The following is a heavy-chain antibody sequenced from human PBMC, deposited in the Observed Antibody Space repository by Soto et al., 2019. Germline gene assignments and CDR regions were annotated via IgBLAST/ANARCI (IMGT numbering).Heavy chain of an antibody. J-gene: IGHJ4*02. V-gene: IGHV1-69*13. D-gene: IGHD5-18*01. Sequence: ASVKVSCKASGGTFSSYAISWVRQAPGQGLEWMGGSIPTFGTANYAQKFQGRVTITADESTSTAYMELSSLRSEDTAVYYCAREPRGYSYGYGVFDYWGQGTLVTVSS. CDR2: SIPTFGTA. CDR1: GGTFSSYA. CDR3: AREPRGYSYGYGVFDY.